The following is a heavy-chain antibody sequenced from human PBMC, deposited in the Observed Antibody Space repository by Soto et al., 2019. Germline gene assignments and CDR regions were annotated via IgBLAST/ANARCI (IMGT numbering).Heavy chain of an antibody. CDR3: ARESVPGGSNWFDP. J-gene: IGHJ5*02. CDR1: GDSVTSVSDY. CDR2: IYYSGSA. Sequence: SETLSLTCTVSGDSVTSVSDYWSWIRQPPGKGLEWIGYIYYSGSADYNPSLGSRVTISIDTSKNQFSLKLTSVTAADTAVYYCARESVPGGSNWFDPWGQGTLVTVSS. V-gene: IGHV4-61*01. D-gene: IGHD2-15*01.